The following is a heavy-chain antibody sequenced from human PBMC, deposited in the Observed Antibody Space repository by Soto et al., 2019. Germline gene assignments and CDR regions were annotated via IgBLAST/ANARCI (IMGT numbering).Heavy chain of an antibody. CDR1: GFTFSSYS. Sequence: GGSLRLSCAASGFTFSSYSMNWVRQAPGEGLEWVSYISSSSSTIYYADSVKGRFTISRDNAKNSLYLQMNSLRAEDTAVYYCARVVPAADYYYYMDVWGKGTTVTVSS. J-gene: IGHJ6*03. CDR2: ISSSSSTI. V-gene: IGHV3-48*01. D-gene: IGHD2-2*01. CDR3: ARVVPAADYYYYMDV.